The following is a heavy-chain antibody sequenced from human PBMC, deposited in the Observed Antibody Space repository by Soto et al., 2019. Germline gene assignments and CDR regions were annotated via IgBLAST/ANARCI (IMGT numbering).Heavy chain of an antibody. CDR1: GYTFTIQW. V-gene: IGHV5-51*01. CDR3: ARRIAPARNYYYYYGMDV. Sequence: GESLKISCKCSGYTFTIQWIGWVRQMPGKGLEWMGIIYPGDSDTRYSPSFQGQVTISADKSISTAYLQWSSLKASDTAMYYCARRIAPARNYYYYYGMDVWGQGTTVTVSS. J-gene: IGHJ6*02. CDR2: IYPGDSDT. D-gene: IGHD6-6*01.